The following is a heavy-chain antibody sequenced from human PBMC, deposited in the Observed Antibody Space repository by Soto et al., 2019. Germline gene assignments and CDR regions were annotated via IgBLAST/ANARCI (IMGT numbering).Heavy chain of an antibody. CDR3: ARDRGLAATFDY. CDR1: GFTYSSYW. Sequence: PGGSLRLSCAASGFTYSSYWMHWVRQAPGKGLVWVSRINSDGSSTSYADSVKGRFTISRDNAKNTLYLQMNSLRAEDTAVYYCARDRGLAATFDYWGQGTLVTVSS. V-gene: IGHV3-74*01. J-gene: IGHJ4*02. CDR2: INSDGSST.